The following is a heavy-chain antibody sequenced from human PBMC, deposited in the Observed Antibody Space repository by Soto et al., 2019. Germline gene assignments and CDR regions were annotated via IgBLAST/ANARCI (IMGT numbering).Heavy chain of an antibody. D-gene: IGHD3-10*01. CDR3: ARGLYNTPWYSYNWFEP. CDR1: GFSVTGNY. V-gene: IGHV3-53*01. CDR2: MYSGGNP. J-gene: IGHJ5*02. Sequence: GGSLRLSCAASGFSVTGNYVAWVRQPPERGLEWVSLMYSGGNPYYADSVRGRFTIAIESSKNILYLQMNSLRAEDTAMYYCARGLYNTPWYSYNWFEPWGQGTLVTVSS.